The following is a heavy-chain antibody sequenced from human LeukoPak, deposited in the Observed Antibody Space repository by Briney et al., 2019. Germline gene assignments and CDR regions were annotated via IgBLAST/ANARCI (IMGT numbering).Heavy chain of an antibody. CDR2: IIPIFGTA. CDR3: ARLFNVERPTRGGGGY. V-gene: IGHV1-69*13. CDR1: GGTFSSYA. D-gene: IGHD5-24*01. J-gene: IGHJ4*02. Sequence: SVKVSCKASGGTFSSYAISWVRQAPGQGLEWMGGIIPIFGTANYAQKFQGRVTITADESTSTAYMELSSLRSEDTAVYYCARLFNVERPTRGGGGYGAQGTRVTVS.